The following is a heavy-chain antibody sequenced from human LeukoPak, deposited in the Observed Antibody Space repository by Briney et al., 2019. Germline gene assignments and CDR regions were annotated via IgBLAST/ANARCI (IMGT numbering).Heavy chain of an antibody. V-gene: IGHV4-59*01. Sequence: SETLSLTCTVSGVSISSYYWSWIRQPPGKGLELIGYIYYSGSTNYNPSLKSRVTISVDTSKNQLSLKLSSVTAADTAVYYCARFSVAAAGTGWFDPWGQGTLVTVSS. CDR3: ARFSVAAAGTGWFDP. CDR2: IYYSGST. CDR1: GVSISSYY. D-gene: IGHD6-13*01. J-gene: IGHJ5*02.